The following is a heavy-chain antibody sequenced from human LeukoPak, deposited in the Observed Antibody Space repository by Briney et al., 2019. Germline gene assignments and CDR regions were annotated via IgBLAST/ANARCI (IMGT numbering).Heavy chain of an antibody. CDR1: GGSISSGSYY. Sequence: PSQTLSLTCTVSGGSISSGSYYWSWIRQPAGKGLEWIGRIYTSGSTNYNPSLKSRVTISVDTSKNQFSLKLSSVTAADTAVYYCARSSDWNYYFDYWGQGTLVTVSS. V-gene: IGHV4-61*02. CDR2: IYTSGST. CDR3: ARSSDWNYYFDY. J-gene: IGHJ4*02. D-gene: IGHD1-7*01.